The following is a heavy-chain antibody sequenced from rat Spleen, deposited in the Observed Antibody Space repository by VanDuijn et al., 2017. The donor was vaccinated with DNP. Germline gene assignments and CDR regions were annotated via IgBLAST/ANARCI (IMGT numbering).Heavy chain of an antibody. Sequence: EVQLVESGGGLVQPGRSLKLSCAASGFNFNDYWMGWVRQAPGKGLEWVASITNTGGSTYYPDSVKGRFTISRDNAKSTLYLQMNSLRSEDTATYYCAGRPPPTRGPFDYWGQGVTVTVSS. CDR2: ITNTGGST. D-gene: IGHD1-4*01. J-gene: IGHJ2*01. CDR3: AGRPPPTRGPFDY. V-gene: IGHV5-31*01. CDR1: GFNFNDYW.